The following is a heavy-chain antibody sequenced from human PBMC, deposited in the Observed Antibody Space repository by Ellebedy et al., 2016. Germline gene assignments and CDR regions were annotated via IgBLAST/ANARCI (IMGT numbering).Heavy chain of an antibody. CDR3: ARSPLEYDSSGLDV. V-gene: IGHV4-39*01. Sequence: SETLSLTCTVSGGSISSGSYYWGWIRQPPGKGLEWIGNLYYTGNTHYNPSLKSRVTISVDTSSNQFSLKLSSVTAADTAVYYCARSPLEYDSSGLDVWGQGTSVTVS. CDR1: GGSISSGSYY. CDR2: LYYTGNT. J-gene: IGHJ6*02. D-gene: IGHD3-22*01.